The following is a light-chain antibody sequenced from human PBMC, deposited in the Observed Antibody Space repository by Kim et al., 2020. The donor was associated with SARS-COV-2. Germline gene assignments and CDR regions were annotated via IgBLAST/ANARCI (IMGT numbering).Light chain of an antibody. Sequence: QSALTQPRSASGSPGQSVTISCTGTSSDVGGYNYVSWYQQHPGTAPKLMIYDVSKRPSGVPDRFSGSKSGNASSLTNSVLQAEDAADYYCCSYAGSYTGVFGKGTKLTVL. V-gene: IGLV2-11*01. CDR3: CSYAGSYTGV. CDR1: SSDVGGYNY. J-gene: IGLJ1*01. CDR2: DVS.